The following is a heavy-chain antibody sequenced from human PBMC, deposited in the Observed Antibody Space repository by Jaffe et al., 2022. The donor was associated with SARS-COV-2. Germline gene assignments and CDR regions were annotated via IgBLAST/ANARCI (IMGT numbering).Heavy chain of an antibody. CDR2: IVVGSGNT. CDR1: GFTFTSSA. V-gene: IGHV1-58*01. D-gene: IGHD3-10*01. Sequence: QMQLVQSGPEVKKPGTSVKVSCKASGFTFTSSAVQWVRQARGQRLEWIGWIVVGSGNTNYAQKFQERVTITRDMSTSTAYMELSSLRSEDTAVYYCAAASGVLDYYGSGSYYKVDFDYWGQGTLVTVSS. J-gene: IGHJ4*02. CDR3: AAASGVLDYYGSGSYYKVDFDY.